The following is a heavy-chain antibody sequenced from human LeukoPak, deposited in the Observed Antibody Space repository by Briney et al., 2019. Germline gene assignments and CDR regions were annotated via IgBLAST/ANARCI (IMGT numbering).Heavy chain of an antibody. D-gene: IGHD7-27*01. CDR3: ARARTGGSDC. Sequence: ASVKVSCKASGYTFVNYYIHWVRQAPGQGLEWMGLINPGGGSTTYSQKFQGRVTMTRDTSTSTVYMELNSLRFEDTAVYYCARARTGGSDCWGQGTLVTVSS. CDR2: INPGGGST. CDR1: GYTFVNYY. J-gene: IGHJ4*02. V-gene: IGHV1-46*01.